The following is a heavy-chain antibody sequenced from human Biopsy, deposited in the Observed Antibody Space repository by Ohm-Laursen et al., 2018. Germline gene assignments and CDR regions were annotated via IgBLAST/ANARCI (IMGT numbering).Heavy chain of an antibody. CDR3: ARHPTGFWFDP. CDR1: GGSVSSNTDY. CDR2: IFYTGII. Sequence: GTLSLTWTVSGGSVSSNTDYWAWLRQPPGKGLEWIGSIFYTGIIFYSPSLKSRVSISVDTSKNQFSLDLNSVTASDTALYYCARHPTGFWFDPWGQGTLVIVSS. J-gene: IGHJ5*02. V-gene: IGHV4-39*01.